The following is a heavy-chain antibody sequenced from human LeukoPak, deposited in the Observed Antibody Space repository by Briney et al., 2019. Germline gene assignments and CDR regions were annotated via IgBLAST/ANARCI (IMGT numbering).Heavy chain of an antibody. J-gene: IGHJ4*02. Sequence: GGSLRLSCAASGFTFSSYAMSWVRQAPGKGLEWVSAISGSGGSTYYADSVKGRFTISRDNSKNTLYPQMNSLRAEHTAVYYCAKDRSDNSSWYLGDYWGQGTLVTVSS. V-gene: IGHV3-23*01. CDR1: GFTFSSYA. D-gene: IGHD6-19*01. CDR3: AKDRSDNSSWYLGDY. CDR2: ISGSGGST.